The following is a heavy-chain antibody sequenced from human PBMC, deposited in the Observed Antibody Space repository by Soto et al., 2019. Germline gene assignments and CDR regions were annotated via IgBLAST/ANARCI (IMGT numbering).Heavy chain of an antibody. J-gene: IGHJ6*03. D-gene: IGHD6-6*01. CDR2: ISSNGGST. CDR1: GFTFSSYA. Sequence: PGGCLRLSCAAAGFTFSSYATHWVRQAPGKGLEYVSAISSNGGSTYYANSVKGRFTISRDNSKNTVYLQMGSLRPEDMAVYYCARRARPDFYYMDVWGKGTTVTVSS. CDR3: ARRARPDFYYMDV. V-gene: IGHV3-64*01.